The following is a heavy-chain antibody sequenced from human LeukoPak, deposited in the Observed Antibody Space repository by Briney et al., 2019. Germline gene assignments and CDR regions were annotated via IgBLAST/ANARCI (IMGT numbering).Heavy chain of an antibody. CDR2: ISSNGGST. CDR3: ARALYSSGWHDY. CDR1: GFTFSSYA. J-gene: IGHJ4*02. D-gene: IGHD6-19*01. V-gene: IGHV3-64*01. Sequence: GGSLRLSCAASGFTFSSYAMHWVRQAPGKGLEYVSAISSNGGSTYYANSVKGRFTISRDNSKNTLYLQMGSLRAEDMAVYYCARALYSSGWHDYWGQGTLVTVSS.